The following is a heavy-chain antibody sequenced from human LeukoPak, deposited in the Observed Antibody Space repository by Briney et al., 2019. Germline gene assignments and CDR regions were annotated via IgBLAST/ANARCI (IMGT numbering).Heavy chain of an antibody. CDR1: GFTFSSYG. J-gene: IGHJ4*02. V-gene: IGHV3-33*01. D-gene: IGHD3-16*01. Sequence: SGGSLRLSCAASGFTFSSYGMHWVRQAPGKGLEWVAFIWYDGSNKYYVDSVKGRFTISRDNAKNSLYLQMNSLRAEDTAVYFCARGARLSDYWGQGTLVTVSS. CDR3: ARGARLSDY. CDR2: IWYDGSNK.